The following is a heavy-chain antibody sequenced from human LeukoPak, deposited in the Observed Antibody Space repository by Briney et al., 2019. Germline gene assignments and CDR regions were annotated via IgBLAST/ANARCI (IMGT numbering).Heavy chain of an antibody. D-gene: IGHD4-23*01. CDR2: IYSGGST. CDR1: GFTVSSNY. CDR3: ATEQDYGGQIFDY. J-gene: IGHJ4*02. Sequence: GGSLRLSCAASGFTVSSNYMSWVRQAPGKGLEWVSVIYSGGSTYYADSVKGRFTISRDNSKNTLYLQMNSLRAEDTAVYYCATEQDYGGQIFDYWGQGTLVTVSS. V-gene: IGHV3-53*01.